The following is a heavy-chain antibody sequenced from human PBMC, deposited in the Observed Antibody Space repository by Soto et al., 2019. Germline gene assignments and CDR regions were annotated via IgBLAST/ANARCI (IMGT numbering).Heavy chain of an antibody. CDR2: INPDGRTT. V-gene: IGHV3-74*01. D-gene: IGHD3-10*01. CDR3: ARDGVGSYHFDF. J-gene: IGHJ4*02. CDR1: GFTFSNYW. Sequence: EVQLVESGGGLVQPGGSLRLSCAASGFTFSNYWMHWVRQAPGKGLVWVSRINPDGRTTSYADSVKGRFTISRDNAQNTLYLEMNSLRVEDTAVYYCARDGVGSYHFDFWGQGTLVSVSA.